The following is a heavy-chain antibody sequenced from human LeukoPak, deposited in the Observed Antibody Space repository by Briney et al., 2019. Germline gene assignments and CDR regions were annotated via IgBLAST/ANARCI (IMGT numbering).Heavy chain of an antibody. CDR2: VTTTSSHM. CDR3: ATEFCSSTNCYAFDI. D-gene: IGHD2-2*01. CDR1: GFTFSSYD. Sequence: GGSLRLSCAASGFTFSSYDMNWVRQAPGKGPEWVASVTTTSSHMYYGDSVKGRFTISRDNAKNSLYLQMNSLRAEDTAVYYRATEFCSSTNCYAFDIWGQGTMVTVSS. V-gene: IGHV3-21*01. J-gene: IGHJ3*02.